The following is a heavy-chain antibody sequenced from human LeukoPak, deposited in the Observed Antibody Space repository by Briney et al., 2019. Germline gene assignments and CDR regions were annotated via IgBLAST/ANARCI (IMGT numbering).Heavy chain of an antibody. V-gene: IGHV5-51*01. D-gene: IGHD6-13*01. CDR2: IYPGDSDT. CDR3: ARQEGGIAAAGTGGHNWFDP. Sequence: PGESLKISCKGCGYSFTIYWKGCVRQMRGKGLEWMGIIYPGDSDTRYSPSVQGQVTISADKSISTAYLQWSSLKASDTAMYYCARQEGGIAAAGTGGHNWFDPWGQGTLVTVSS. CDR1: GYSFTIYW. J-gene: IGHJ5*02.